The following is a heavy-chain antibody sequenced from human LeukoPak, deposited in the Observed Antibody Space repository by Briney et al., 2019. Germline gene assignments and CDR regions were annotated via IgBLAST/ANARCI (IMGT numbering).Heavy chain of an antibody. CDR2: ISAYNGNT. J-gene: IGHJ2*01. V-gene: IGHV1-18*01. D-gene: IGHD2/OR15-2a*01. CDR1: GYTFTSYG. Sequence: GASVTVSCKASGYTFTSYGISWVRQAPGQGLEWMGWISAYNGNTNYAQKLQGRVTMTTDTSTSTAYMELRSLRSDDTAVYYCARLSRGRLAWYFDLWGRGTLVTVSS. CDR3: ARLSRGRLAWYFDL.